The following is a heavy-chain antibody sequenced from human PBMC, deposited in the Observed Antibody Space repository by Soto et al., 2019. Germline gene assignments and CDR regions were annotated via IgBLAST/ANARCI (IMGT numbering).Heavy chain of an antibody. J-gene: IGHJ4*02. CDR1: GFTFSSYS. CDR3: VRDHLWAFDY. Sequence: EVQLVESGGGLAQPGGSLRLSCVASGFTFSSYSINWIRQAPGKGPEWVSWISPAGNSVDYTDSVKGRFTNSRDKAENSLYLEMNSLRDEDTAVYYCVRDHLWAFDYWGQGTLVTVSS. CDR2: ISPAGNSV. V-gene: IGHV3-48*02. D-gene: IGHD3-16*01.